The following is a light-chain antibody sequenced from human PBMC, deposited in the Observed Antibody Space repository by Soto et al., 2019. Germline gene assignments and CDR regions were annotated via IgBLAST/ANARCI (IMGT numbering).Light chain of an antibody. Sequence: QSAPTQPPSASGALGQSVTISCTGTSNDVGGYNYVAWYQQHPGKAPKLIIYEGRRRPSGVPDRFSGSKSGNTASLTVSGLQGEDEADYYCSSYAGSYTYVFGTGTKLTVL. V-gene: IGLV2-8*01. CDR2: EGR. CDR3: SSYAGSYTYV. J-gene: IGLJ1*01. CDR1: SNDVGGYNY.